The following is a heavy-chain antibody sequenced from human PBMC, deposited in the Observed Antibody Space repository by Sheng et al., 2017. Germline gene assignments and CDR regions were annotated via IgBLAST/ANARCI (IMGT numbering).Heavy chain of an antibody. CDR1: GYSISSGYY. CDR3: ARDGPRPGWELQTDHDAFDI. Sequence: QVQLQESGPGLVKPSETLSLTCAVSGYSISSGYYWGWIRQPPGKGLEWIGSIYHSGSTYYNPSLKSRVTISVDTSKNQFSLKLSSVTAADTAVYYCARDGPRPGWELQTDHDAFDIWGQGTMVTVSS. CDR2: IYHSGST. V-gene: IGHV4-38-2*02. J-gene: IGHJ3*02. D-gene: IGHD1-26*01.